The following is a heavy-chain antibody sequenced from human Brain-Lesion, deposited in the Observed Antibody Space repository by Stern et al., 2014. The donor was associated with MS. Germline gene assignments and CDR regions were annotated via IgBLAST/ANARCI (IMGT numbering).Heavy chain of an antibody. J-gene: IGHJ3*02. CDR1: GASISSGTYF. CDR3: ARAYYYDTSGDSDAFNI. Sequence: QVQLVESGPGLVKPSQTLSLTCTVSGASISSGTYFWTWIRQPAGKGLEXIGRISPSGRPPYNPSLKSRVPFSQDTPKKEFSLKLSSVTAADTAVYYCARAYYYDTSGDSDAFNIWGQGTQVTVSS. D-gene: IGHD3-22*01. CDR2: ISPSGRP. V-gene: IGHV4-61*02.